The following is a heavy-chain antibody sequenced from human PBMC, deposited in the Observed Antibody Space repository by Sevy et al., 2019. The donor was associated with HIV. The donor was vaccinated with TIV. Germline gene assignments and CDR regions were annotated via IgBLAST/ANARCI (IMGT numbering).Heavy chain of an antibody. CDR3: AKDGSGSSYYFDY. D-gene: IGHD3-10*01. J-gene: IGHJ4*02. Sequence: GGSLRLSCAASGFTFSSNAMSWVRQAPGKGLEWVSGISGSGGSTYYADSVKGRFTISRDNSMNTLYLQMNSLRGEDTAVYYCAKDGSGSSYYFDYWGQGILVTVSS. CDR2: ISGSGGST. V-gene: IGHV3-23*01. CDR1: GFTFSSNA.